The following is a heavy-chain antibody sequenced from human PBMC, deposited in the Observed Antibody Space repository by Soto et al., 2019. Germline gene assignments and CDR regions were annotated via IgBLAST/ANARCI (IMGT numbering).Heavy chain of an antibody. V-gene: IGHV4-39*01. J-gene: IGHJ5*02. CDR3: ARHQNYYDSSGYYLNNWFDP. D-gene: IGHD3-22*01. Sequence: LSLTCTVSGGSISSSSYYWGWIRQPPGKGLEWIGSIYYSGSTYYNPSLKSRVTISVDTSKNQFSLKLSSVTAADTAVYYCARHQNYYDSSGYYLNNWFDPWGQGTLVTVSS. CDR2: IYYSGST. CDR1: GGSISSSSYY.